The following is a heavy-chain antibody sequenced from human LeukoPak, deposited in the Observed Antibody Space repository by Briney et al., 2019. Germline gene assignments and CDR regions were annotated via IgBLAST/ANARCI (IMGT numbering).Heavy chain of an antibody. Sequence: GGSLRLSCASGFTLSGHNMNWVRQAPGKGLEWVASISASSSFIYYSDSVRGRFTISRDNPKKSLYLQMNNLRVEDTAVYFCAAAPELPGWFDPWGKGTLVTVSS. D-gene: IGHD1-14*01. CDR3: AAAPELPGWFDP. CDR2: ISASSSFI. J-gene: IGHJ5*02. CDR1: GFTLSGHN. V-gene: IGHV3-21*01.